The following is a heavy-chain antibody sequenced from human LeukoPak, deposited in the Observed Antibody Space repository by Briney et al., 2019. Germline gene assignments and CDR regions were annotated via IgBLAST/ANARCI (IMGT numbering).Heavy chain of an antibody. CDR2: IYNGGST. CDR1: GFTFSSNY. J-gene: IGHJ4*02. D-gene: IGHD6-19*01. CDR3: ARASQWLAFDY. Sequence: GGSLRLSCAASGFTFSSNYMSWVRQAPGKGLEWVSVIYNGGSTNYADSVKGRFTISRDNSKNTLDLQMNSLRAEDTAVYFCARASQWLAFDYWGEGTLVTVSS. V-gene: IGHV3-66*01.